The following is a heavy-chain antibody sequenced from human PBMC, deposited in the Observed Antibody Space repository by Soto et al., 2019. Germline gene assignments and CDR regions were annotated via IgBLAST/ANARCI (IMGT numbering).Heavy chain of an antibody. CDR3: ARVEAANFFAH. CDR2: IFHTGST. Sequence: ESLYRTCAVSSYSISSGYYWGCIRQPPEKGLEYIGSIFHTGSTYYNPSLKSRVIISVDTSKDQFSLRLNSVTAADTAVYFCARVEAANFFAHWGQGTLVTVSS. V-gene: IGHV4-38-2*01. CDR1: SYSISSGYY. J-gene: IGHJ4*02. D-gene: IGHD2-15*01.